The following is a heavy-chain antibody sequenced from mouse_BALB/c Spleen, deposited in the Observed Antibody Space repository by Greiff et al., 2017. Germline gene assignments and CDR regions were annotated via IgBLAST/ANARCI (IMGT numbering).Heavy chain of an antibody. CDR3: VREGYYYAMDY. Sequence: VQLQQSGPGLVAPSQSLSITCTVSGFSLTSYDISWIRQPPGKGLEWLGVIWTGGGTNYNSAFMSRLSISKDNSKSQVFLKMNSLQTDDTAIYYCVREGYYYAMDYWGQGTSVTVSS. V-gene: IGHV2-9-2*01. CDR2: IWTGGGT. J-gene: IGHJ4*01. CDR1: GFSLTSYD.